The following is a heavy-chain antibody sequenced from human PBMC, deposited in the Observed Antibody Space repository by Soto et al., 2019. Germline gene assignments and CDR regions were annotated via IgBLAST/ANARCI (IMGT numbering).Heavy chain of an antibody. D-gene: IGHD6-13*01. CDR1: GGSISSYY. CDR3: ARLWAAAGIYYFDY. V-gene: IGHV4-59*08. Sequence: PSETLSLTCTVSGGSISSYYWSWIRQPPGKGLEWIGYIYYSGSTNYNPSLKSRVTISVDTSKNQFSLKLSSVTAADTAVYYCARLWAAAGIYYFDYWGQGTLVTVSS. CDR2: IYYSGST. J-gene: IGHJ4*02.